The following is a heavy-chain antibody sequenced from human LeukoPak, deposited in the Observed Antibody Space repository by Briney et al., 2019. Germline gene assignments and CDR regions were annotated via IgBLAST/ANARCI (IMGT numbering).Heavy chain of an antibody. V-gene: IGHV4-38-2*01. CDR3: ARRYYYGEPFDY. J-gene: IGHJ4*02. CDR2: IYHSGTT. Sequence: KPSETLSLTCAVSGYSISSGYYWGWLRQPPGTGLEWIGTIYHSGTTYYNPSLKSRVTISVDTSKNQFSLKLSSVTAADTAVYYCARRYYYGEPFDYWGQGTLVTVSS. CDR1: GYSISSGYY. D-gene: IGHD3-10*01.